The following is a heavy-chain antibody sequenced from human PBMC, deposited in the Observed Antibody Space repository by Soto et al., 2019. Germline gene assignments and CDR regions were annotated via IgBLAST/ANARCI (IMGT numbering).Heavy chain of an antibody. CDR1: GYTFTSYG. J-gene: IGHJ5*02. V-gene: IGHV1-18*01. Sequence: QVQLVQSGAEVKKPGASVKVSCKASGYTFTSYGISWGRQAPGQGLEWMGWISAYNGNTNYAQKLQGRVTMTTDTSKSTAYIELRSVRSDDTAVYYCARVVIVGATTGTWFDPWGQGTLVTVSS. D-gene: IGHD1-26*01. CDR3: ARVVIVGATTGTWFDP. CDR2: ISAYNGNT.